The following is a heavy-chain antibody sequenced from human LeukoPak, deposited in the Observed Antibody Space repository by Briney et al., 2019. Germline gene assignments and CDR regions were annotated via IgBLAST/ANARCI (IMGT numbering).Heavy chain of an antibody. Sequence: GASVKVSCKVSGYTLTELSMHWVRQAPGKGLEWMGGFDPEDGETIYAQKFQGRVTMTEDTSTDTAYMELNSLRVEDTAVYYCARGPYGDYDSYYGVDVWGQGTTVTVS. V-gene: IGHV1-24*01. D-gene: IGHD4-17*01. CDR2: FDPEDGET. CDR1: GYTLTELS. CDR3: ARGPYGDYDSYYGVDV. J-gene: IGHJ6*02.